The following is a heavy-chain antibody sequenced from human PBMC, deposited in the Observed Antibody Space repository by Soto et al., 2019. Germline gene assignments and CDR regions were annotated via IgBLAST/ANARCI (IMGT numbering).Heavy chain of an antibody. Sequence: GASVKVSCKASGYTFTGYYIHWVRQAPGQGLEWMGIINPSGGSTSYAQKFQGRVTMTRDTSTSTVYMELSSLRSEDTAVYYCARADGAYYYDSSGYYWGQGTLVTVSS. CDR2: INPSGGST. CDR3: ARADGAYYYDSSGYY. J-gene: IGHJ4*02. D-gene: IGHD3-22*01. CDR1: GYTFTGYY. V-gene: IGHV1-46*01.